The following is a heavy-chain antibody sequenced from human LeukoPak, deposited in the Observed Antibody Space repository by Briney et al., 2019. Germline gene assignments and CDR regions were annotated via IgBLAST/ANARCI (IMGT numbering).Heavy chain of an antibody. CDR2: ISSLSSE. Sequence: GGSLRLSCAGSGFTFSDYYMNWVRQAPGKGLEWISYISSLSSESNYADSVKGRFTISRDNAKGSLYLQMNSLRAEDTAVYYCARVPRGYSYGLDAFDIWGQGTMVTVSS. V-gene: IGHV3-11*06. J-gene: IGHJ3*02. D-gene: IGHD5-18*01. CDR1: GFTFSDYY. CDR3: ARVPRGYSYGLDAFDI.